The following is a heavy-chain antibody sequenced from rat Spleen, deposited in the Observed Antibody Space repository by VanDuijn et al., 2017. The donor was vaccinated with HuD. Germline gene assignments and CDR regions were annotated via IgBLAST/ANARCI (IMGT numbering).Heavy chain of an antibody. CDR1: GFTFNNYW. V-gene: IGHV5-31*01. J-gene: IGHJ2*01. CDR2: ITNTGGST. Sequence: EVQLVESGGGLVQPGRSLKLSCAASGFTFNNYWMTWIRQAPGKGLEWVASITNTGGSTYYRDSVKGRFTISRDNAKSTLYLQMDSLRSEDTATYYCARHEAPYYGYTYGYFDYWGQGVMVTVSS. D-gene: IGHD1-9*01. CDR3: ARHEAPYYGYTYGYFDY.